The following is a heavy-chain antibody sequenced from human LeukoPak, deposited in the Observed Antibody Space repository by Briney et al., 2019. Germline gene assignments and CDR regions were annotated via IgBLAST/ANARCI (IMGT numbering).Heavy chain of an antibody. CDR1: GGAISSNY. D-gene: IGHD2-15*01. V-gene: IGHV4-59*08. J-gene: IGHJ3*02. CDR3: ARVRDCSGGSCYNFAFDI. Sequence: PSETLSLTCTVSGGAISSNYWSWIRQPPEKGLEWIGYISYSGSTNYNPSLKSRVTISVDTSKNQFSLKLTSVTAADTAVYYCARVRDCSGGSCYNFAFDIWGQGTMVTVSS. CDR2: ISYSGST.